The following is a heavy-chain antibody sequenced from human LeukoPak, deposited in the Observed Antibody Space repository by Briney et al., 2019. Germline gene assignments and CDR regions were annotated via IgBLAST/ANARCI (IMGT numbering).Heavy chain of an antibody. CDR3: ARGYCSSTSCYNFDY. V-gene: IGHV4-34*01. J-gene: IGHJ4*02. CDR1: GGSISSYY. D-gene: IGHD2-2*02. CDR2: INHSGST. Sequence: SETLSLTCTVSGGSISSYYWSWIRQPPGKGLEWIGEINHSGSTNYNPSLKSRVTISVDTSKNQFSLKLSSVTAADTAVYYCARGYCSSTSCYNFDYWGQGTLVTVSS.